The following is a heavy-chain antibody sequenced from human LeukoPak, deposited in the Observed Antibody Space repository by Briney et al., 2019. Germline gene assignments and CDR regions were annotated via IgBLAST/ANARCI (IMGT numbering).Heavy chain of an antibody. CDR3: ARSERIIMILGGAFDI. J-gene: IGHJ3*02. D-gene: IGHD3-22*01. Sequence: PSETLSLTCTVSGDSISSYYWSWIRQPPGKGLEWIGSIYYSGSTNYSPSLKSRVTISVDTSKNQFSLKLSSVTAADTAVYYCARSERIIMILGGAFDIWGQGTVVTVSS. CDR2: IYYSGST. CDR1: GDSISSYY. V-gene: IGHV4-59*08.